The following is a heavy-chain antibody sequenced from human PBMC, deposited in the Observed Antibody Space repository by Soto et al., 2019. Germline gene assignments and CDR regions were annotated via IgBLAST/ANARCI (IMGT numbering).Heavy chain of an antibody. CDR2: ISGSGGST. Sequence: PGGSLRLSCAASGFTFSSYAMSWVRQAPGKGLEWVSAISGSGGSTYYADSVKGRFTISRDNSKNTLYLQMNSLRAEDTAVYYCAKDKSFTMIVVAPIGYFDYWGQGTLVTVSS. CDR1: GFTFSSYA. J-gene: IGHJ4*02. D-gene: IGHD3-22*01. CDR3: AKDKSFTMIVVAPIGYFDY. V-gene: IGHV3-23*01.